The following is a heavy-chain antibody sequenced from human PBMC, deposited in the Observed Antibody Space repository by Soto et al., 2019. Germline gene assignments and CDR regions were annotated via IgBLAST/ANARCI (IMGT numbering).Heavy chain of an antibody. J-gene: IGHJ6*02. CDR3: AKVDGWARPQAYYYYCGMGD. V-gene: IGHV1-24*01. CDR1: GYTLTELS. CDR2: FDPEDGET. Sequence: GASVKVSCKVSGYTLTELSMHWVRQAPGKGLEWVGGFDPEDGETIYAQKFQGRVTMTEDTSTDTAYMELSSLRSEDTAAYYCAKVDGWARPQAYYYYCGMGDWGQGTMVTVSS. D-gene: IGHD3-10*01.